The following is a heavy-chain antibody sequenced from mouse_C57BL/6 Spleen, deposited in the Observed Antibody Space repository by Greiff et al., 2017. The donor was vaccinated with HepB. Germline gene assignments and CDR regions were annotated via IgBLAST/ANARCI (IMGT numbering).Heavy chain of an antibody. D-gene: IGHD2-5*01. V-gene: IGHV1-7*01. Sequence: VQLQQSGAELAKPGASVKLSCKASGYTFTSYWMHWVKPRPGQGLEWIGYINPSSGYTKYNQKFKDKATLTADKSSSTAYMQLSSLTYEDSAVYYCARSYYSNYVYFDYWGQGTTLTVSS. CDR3: ARSYYSNYVYFDY. J-gene: IGHJ2*01. CDR2: INPSSGYT. CDR1: GYTFTSYW.